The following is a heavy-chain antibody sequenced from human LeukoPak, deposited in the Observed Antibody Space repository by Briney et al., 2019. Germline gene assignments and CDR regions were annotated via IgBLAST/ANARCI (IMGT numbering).Heavy chain of an antibody. D-gene: IGHD3-22*01. CDR2: INHSGST. Sequence: SETLSLTCAVYGGSFSGYYWSWIRQPPGKGLEWIGEINHSGSTNYDPSLKSRVTISVDTSKNQFSLKLSSVTAADTAVYYCARARRLRADYWGQGTLVTVFS. CDR1: GGSFSGYY. CDR3: ARARRLRADY. V-gene: IGHV4-34*09. J-gene: IGHJ4*02.